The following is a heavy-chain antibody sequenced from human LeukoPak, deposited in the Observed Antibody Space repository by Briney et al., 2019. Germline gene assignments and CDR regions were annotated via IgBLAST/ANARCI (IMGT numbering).Heavy chain of an antibody. Sequence: GGSLRLSCAASGFTFSSYSMNWVRQAPGKGLEWVSSISSSSSYIYYADSVKGRFTISGDNAKNSLYLQMNSLRAEDTAVYYCARDEGIAAAGTVYWGQGTLVTVSS. D-gene: IGHD6-13*01. CDR2: ISSSSSYI. CDR3: ARDEGIAAAGTVY. CDR1: GFTFSSYS. V-gene: IGHV3-21*01. J-gene: IGHJ4*02.